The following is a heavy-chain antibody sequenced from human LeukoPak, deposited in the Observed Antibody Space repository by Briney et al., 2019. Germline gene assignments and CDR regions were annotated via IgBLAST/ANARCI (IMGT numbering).Heavy chain of an antibody. CDR3: ARFQFWSGPNWFDP. D-gene: IGHD3-3*01. CDR1: GGSISSGSYY. V-gene: IGHV4-61*01. J-gene: IGHJ5*02. Sequence: SETLSLTCTVSGGSISSGSYYWSWIRQPPGKGLEWIGHIYHSGSTNYNPSLKSRVTMSVDTSKNQFSLKLKSVTAADTAVYYCARFQFWSGPNWFDPWGQGTLVTVSS. CDR2: IYHSGST.